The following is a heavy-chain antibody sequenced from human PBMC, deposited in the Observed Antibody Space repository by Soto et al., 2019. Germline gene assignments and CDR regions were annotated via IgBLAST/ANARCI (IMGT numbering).Heavy chain of an antibody. CDR3: ARGLSLSEYYVDY. Sequence: QVQLVQSGGEAKKPGASVRVSCKTSGYTFTDHGMSWVRQAPGQGLEWMGWISTHNGDTNYAQNLHGRVTMTTDTSTSTAYMELRSLRSDDTAIYYCARGLSLSEYYVDYWGQGTLVTVSS. CDR1: GYTFTDHG. V-gene: IGHV1-18*01. J-gene: IGHJ4*02. D-gene: IGHD3-22*01. CDR2: ISTHNGDT.